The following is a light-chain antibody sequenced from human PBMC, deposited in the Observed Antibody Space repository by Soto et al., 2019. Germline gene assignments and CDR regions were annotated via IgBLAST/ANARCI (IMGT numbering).Light chain of an antibody. CDR2: TND. CDR1: NFNIGTNP. CDR3: ATWDDSLHGLL. V-gene: IGLV1-44*01. J-gene: IGLJ2*01. Sequence: QSVLTQPTSVSGPPGQRVTISCSGSNFNIGTNPVNWYRQVPGTAPEVLIYTNDQSPSGVSDRFSGSKSGTSASLASSGLQSDDEGDYYCATWDDSLHGLLFGGGTKVTVL.